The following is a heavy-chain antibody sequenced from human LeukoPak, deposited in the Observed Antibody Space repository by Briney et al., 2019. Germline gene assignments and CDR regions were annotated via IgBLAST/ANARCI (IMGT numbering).Heavy chain of an antibody. V-gene: IGHV1-69*05. J-gene: IGHJ5*02. Sequence: SVKVSCKASGGTFSSYAISWVRQAPGQGLEWMGGIIPIVGTANYAQKFQGRVTITTDESTSTAYMELSSLRSEDTAVYYCASSPRGSIAARPWFDPWGQGTLVTVSS. CDR1: GGTFSSYA. D-gene: IGHD6-6*01. CDR3: ASSPRGSIAARPWFDP. CDR2: IIPIVGTA.